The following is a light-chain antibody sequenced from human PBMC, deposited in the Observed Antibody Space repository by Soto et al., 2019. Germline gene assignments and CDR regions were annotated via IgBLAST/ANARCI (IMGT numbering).Light chain of an antibody. J-gene: IGLJ3*02. CDR3: ATWDSSMRAGV. V-gene: IGLV1-51*01. CDR1: XXXLGNNF. Sequence: QSVFTKPPSVSAAQGXNVPISCSGXXXXLGNNFVSWYQHLPGTAPKLLIYDNDKRPSVIPDRFSGFKSGTSATLGITGLQTGDEADYYCATWDSSMRAGVFGGGTKVTVL. CDR2: DND.